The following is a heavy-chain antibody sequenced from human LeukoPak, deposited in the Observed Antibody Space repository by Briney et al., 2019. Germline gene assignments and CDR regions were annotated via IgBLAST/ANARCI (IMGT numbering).Heavy chain of an antibody. CDR1: GYTFTDSH. V-gene: IGHV1-2*02. D-gene: IGHD6-25*01. CDR3: ARERTPGSGYGVDY. J-gene: IGHJ4*02. Sequence: GASVKVSCKASGYTFTDSHMHWVRQAPGQGLEWMGWINPNNGGTYYAQSFQGRVTMTRDTSISTAYMELSGLRSDDTAVYYCARERTPGSGYGVDYWGQGTVVTVSS. CDR2: INPNNGGT.